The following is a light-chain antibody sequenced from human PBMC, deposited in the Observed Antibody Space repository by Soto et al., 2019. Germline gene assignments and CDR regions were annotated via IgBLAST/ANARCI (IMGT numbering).Light chain of an antibody. V-gene: IGKV3-20*01. CDR1: QSVSSSY. CDR2: DAS. J-gene: IGKJ1*01. Sequence: EIVLTQSPGTLSLSPGGRATLSCRASQSVSSSYLAWYQQKPGQAPRLLIFDASSRATGISDRFSGSGSGTDFTLNISRLEPEDFEVYYCQQYGRSPWTFGQGTKVDTK. CDR3: QQYGRSPWT.